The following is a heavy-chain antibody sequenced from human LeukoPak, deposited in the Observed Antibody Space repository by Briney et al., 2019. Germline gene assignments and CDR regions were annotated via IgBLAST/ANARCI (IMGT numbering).Heavy chain of an antibody. CDR1: GFTFDDYA. D-gene: IGHD2-15*01. Sequence: PGRSLRLSCAASGFTFDDYAMHWVRQAPGKGLEWVSGISWNSGSIGYADSVKGRFTISRDNAKNSLYLQMNSLRAEDMALYYCAKESTSYCSGGSCYSGYVDVWGKGTTVTVSS. V-gene: IGHV3-9*03. J-gene: IGHJ6*03. CDR2: ISWNSGSI. CDR3: AKESTSYCSGGSCYSGYVDV.